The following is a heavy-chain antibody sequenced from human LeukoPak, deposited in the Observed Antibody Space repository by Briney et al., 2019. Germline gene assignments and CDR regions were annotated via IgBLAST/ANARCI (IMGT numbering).Heavy chain of an antibody. CDR2: INPNSGGT. J-gene: IGHJ4*02. CDR3: AAYSRYCSGGSCTFDY. CDR1: GYTFTGYY. V-gene: IGHV1-2*02. D-gene: IGHD2-15*01. Sequence: ASVKVSCKASGYTFTGYYMHWVRQAPGQGLEWMGWINPNSGGTNYAQKLQGRVTMTTDTSTSTAYMELRSLRSDDTAVYYCAAYSRYCSGGSCTFDYWGQGTLVTVSS.